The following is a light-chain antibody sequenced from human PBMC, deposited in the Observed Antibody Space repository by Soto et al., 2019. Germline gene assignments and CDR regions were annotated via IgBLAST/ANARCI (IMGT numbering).Light chain of an antibody. CDR3: MQSLQSRT. CDR1: QSLLHRNGYTY. CDR2: LGS. J-gene: IGKJ4*01. V-gene: IGKV2-28*01. Sequence: DIVVTQSPLSLPVTPGEPASISCRSSQSLLHRNGYTYLDWYVQKPGQSPQLLIYLGSNRASGVPERFSGSGSGTDFTLKISRVEAEDVGVYYCMQSLQSRTFGGGTKVEIK.